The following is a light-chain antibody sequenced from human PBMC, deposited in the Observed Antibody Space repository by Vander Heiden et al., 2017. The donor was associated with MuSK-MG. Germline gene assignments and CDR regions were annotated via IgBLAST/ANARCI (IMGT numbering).Light chain of an antibody. CDR3: QAWDSSPHVV. Sequence: SYELTQPPSVSVSPGQTASSTCSADKLGDKYACWYHQKPGHSPVLVIYQDSKRPAGIPERFSGSNSGNTATLTISGTQAMDEADYYCQAWDSSPHVVFGGGTKLTVL. V-gene: IGLV3-1*01. J-gene: IGLJ2*01. CDR2: QDS. CDR1: KLGDKY.